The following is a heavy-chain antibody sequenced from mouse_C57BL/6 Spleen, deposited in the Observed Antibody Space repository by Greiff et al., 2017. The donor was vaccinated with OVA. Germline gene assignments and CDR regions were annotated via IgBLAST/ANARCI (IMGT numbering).Heavy chain of an antibody. D-gene: IGHD2-1*01. CDR1: GFTFSSYA. CDR2: ISDGGSYT. CDR3: ARSTMVTLDY. Sequence: EVQGVESGGGLVKPGGSLKLSCAASGFTFSSYAMSWVRQTPEKRLEWVATISDGGSYTYYPDNVKGRFTISRDNAKNNLYLQMSHLKSEDTAMYYCARSTMVTLDYWGQGTTLTVSS. J-gene: IGHJ2*01. V-gene: IGHV5-4*01.